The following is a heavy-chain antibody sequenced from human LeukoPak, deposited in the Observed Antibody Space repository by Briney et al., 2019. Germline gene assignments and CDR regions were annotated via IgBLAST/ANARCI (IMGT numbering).Heavy chain of an antibody. Sequence: GESLTISCQGSGYPFTTYWIGWVRQMPGRGLEWMGIIYPGDSDARYSPSFQGQVTISADKSIYTAYLRWSSLKASDTAMYSCARSPCGGDCYSGHFQHWGQGTLVTVSS. CDR1: GYPFTTYW. V-gene: IGHV5-51*01. CDR3: ARSPCGGDCYSGHFQH. D-gene: IGHD2-21*02. J-gene: IGHJ1*01. CDR2: IYPGDSDA.